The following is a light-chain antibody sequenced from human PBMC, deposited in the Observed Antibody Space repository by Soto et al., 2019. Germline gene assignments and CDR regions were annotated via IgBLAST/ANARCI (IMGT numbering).Light chain of an antibody. J-gene: IGKJ3*01. V-gene: IGKV1-39*01. Sequence: DIQMTQYPSSLSASVGDRVTITCRASQTIGTSLTWYQRKPGKAPNLLIYAASNLQSGVPSRFSGSGSGTDFTLTISSLQPEDSATYYCQQSYTPPLFTFGPGTKVDI. CDR1: QTIGTS. CDR2: AAS. CDR3: QQSYTPPLFT.